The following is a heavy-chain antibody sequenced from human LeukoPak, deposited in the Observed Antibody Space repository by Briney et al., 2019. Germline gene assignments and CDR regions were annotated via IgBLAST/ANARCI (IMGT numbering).Heavy chain of an antibody. CDR2: KWYDGSNK. D-gene: IGHD3-22*01. V-gene: IGHV3-33*01. J-gene: IGHJ4*02. CDR1: GFTFSSYG. Sequence: GGSLRLSCAASGFTFSSYGMHWVRQAPGKGLEGVAVKWYDGSNKYYADSVKGRFTISRDNSKNTLYLQMNRLRAEDTAVYYCARENYYYDSSGYSYYFDYWGQGTLVTVSS. CDR3: ARENYYYDSSGYSYYFDY.